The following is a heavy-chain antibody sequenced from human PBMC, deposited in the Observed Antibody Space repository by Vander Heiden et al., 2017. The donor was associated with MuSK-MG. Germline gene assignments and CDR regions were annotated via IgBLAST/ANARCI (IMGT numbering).Heavy chain of an antibody. D-gene: IGHD2-2*01. CDR1: GGTFSSYT. CDR2: IIPILGIA. J-gene: IGHJ3*02. CDR3: AIESSTSDSDAFDI. V-gene: IGHV1-69*08. Sequence: QVQLVQSGAEVKKPGSSVKVSCKASGGTFSSYTISWVRQAPGQGLEWMGRIIPILGIANYDHKVQGRVTITADKSTSTAYMELRSLRSEDTAVYYCAIESSTSDSDAFDIWGQGTMVTVSS.